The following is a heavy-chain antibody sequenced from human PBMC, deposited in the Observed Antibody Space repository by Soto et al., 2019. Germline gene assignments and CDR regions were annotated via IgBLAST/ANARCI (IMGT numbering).Heavy chain of an antibody. CDR2: MNVNSGNA. D-gene: IGHD6-19*01. CDR3: ARGPSGCEFAY. CDR1: GYTFTSYD. V-gene: IGHV1-8*01. Sequence: QVQLVQSGAEVKKPGASVKVSCKASGYTFTSYDINWVRQATGQGLEWMGWMNVNSGNAGSAQKFQGRVTMTRNTAITTAYIELSSLRFEDTAVYYCARGPSGCEFAYWGQGTLVTVSS. J-gene: IGHJ4*02.